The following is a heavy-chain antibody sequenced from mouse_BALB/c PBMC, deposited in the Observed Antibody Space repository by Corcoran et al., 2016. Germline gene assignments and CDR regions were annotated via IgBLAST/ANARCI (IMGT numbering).Heavy chain of an antibody. V-gene: IGHV9-1*02. D-gene: IGHD2-4*01. CDR1: GYTFTNYG. CDR2: INTYTGEP. Sequence: QIQLVQSGPELKKPGETVKIYCKASGYTFTNYGMNWVKQAPGKGLKWMGWINTYTGEPTYADDFKGRFAFSLETSASTAYLQINNLKNDDMATYFCARMITTEENYYAMDYWGQGTSVTVSS. CDR3: ARMITTEENYYAMDY. J-gene: IGHJ4*01.